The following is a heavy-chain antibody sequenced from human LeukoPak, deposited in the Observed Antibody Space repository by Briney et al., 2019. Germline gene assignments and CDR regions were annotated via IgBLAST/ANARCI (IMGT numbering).Heavy chain of an antibody. J-gene: IGHJ4*02. Sequence: TGGSLRLSCAASGFTFNSYWMSWVRQAPGKGLEWVTNIKQDGSEKYYVDSVKGRFTISRDNAKNSLYLQMNSLRAEDTAEYYCARAYQLLYHHPFDYWGEGTLVTVSS. CDR3: ARAYQLLYHHPFDY. D-gene: IGHD2-2*02. CDR1: GFTFNSYW. CDR2: IKQDGSEK. V-gene: IGHV3-7*04.